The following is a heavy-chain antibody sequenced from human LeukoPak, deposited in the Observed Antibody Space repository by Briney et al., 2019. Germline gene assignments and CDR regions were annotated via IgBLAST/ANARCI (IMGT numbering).Heavy chain of an antibody. CDR1: GGSISSSSFY. D-gene: IGHD3-10*01. CDR3: VRQGAYDWGIYYCFDY. J-gene: IGHJ4*02. Sequence: SETLSLTCTVSGGSISSSSFYWGWIRQPPGKGPEWIGSIYYSGSTYYNPSLKSRVTISDDTSKNQFSLKLSSVTAADTAVYYCVRQGAYDWGIYYCFDYWGRGPRVTVSS. CDR2: IYYSGST. V-gene: IGHV4-39*01.